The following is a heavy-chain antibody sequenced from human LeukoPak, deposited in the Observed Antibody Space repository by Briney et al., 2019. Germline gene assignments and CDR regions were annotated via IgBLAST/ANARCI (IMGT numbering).Heavy chain of an antibody. CDR1: GYTFTRYG. J-gene: IGHJ4*02. V-gene: IGHV1-18*01. D-gene: IGHD6-13*01. CDR3: ARDRTIAAAGTPDY. CDR2: ISAYNGNT. Sequence: ASVKVSCKASGYTFTRYGISWVRQAPGQGLEWMGWISAYNGNTNYAQKLQGRVTMTTDTSTNTAYMELRSLRSDDTAVYCCARDRTIAAAGTPDYWGQGTLVTVS.